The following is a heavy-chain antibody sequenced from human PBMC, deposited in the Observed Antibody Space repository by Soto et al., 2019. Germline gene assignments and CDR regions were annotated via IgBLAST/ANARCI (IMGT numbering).Heavy chain of an antibody. CDR3: AKDYYDFWSGYYRWGGYGMDV. J-gene: IGHJ6*02. D-gene: IGHD3-3*01. CDR1: GFTFYDYT. CDR2: ISRDGGST. Sequence: GGALRISCEASGFTFYDYTMPWFRPVTGKGLEWVSLISRDGGSTYYADSVKGRFTISRDNSKNSLYLQMNSLTTEDTALYYCAKDYYDFWSGYYRWGGYGMDVWGQGTTVTVSS. V-gene: IGHV3-43*01.